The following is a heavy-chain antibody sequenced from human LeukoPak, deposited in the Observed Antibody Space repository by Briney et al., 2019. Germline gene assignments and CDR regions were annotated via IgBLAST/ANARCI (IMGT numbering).Heavy chain of an antibody. Sequence: GGSLRLSCAASGYTFSSYSMNWVRQAPGKGLEWVSSISSSSSYIYYADSVKGRFTISRDNAKKSLCLQMNGLRAEDTAVYYCARDLSRGKPHAFDIWGQGTMVTVSS. CDR1: GYTFSSYS. D-gene: IGHD1-14*01. J-gene: IGHJ3*02. V-gene: IGHV3-21*01. CDR3: ARDLSRGKPHAFDI. CDR2: ISSSSSYI.